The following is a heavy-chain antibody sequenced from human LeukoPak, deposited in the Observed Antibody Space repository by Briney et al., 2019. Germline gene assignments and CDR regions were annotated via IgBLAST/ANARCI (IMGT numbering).Heavy chain of an antibody. CDR3: AREDYDSSGYSNWFDP. V-gene: IGHV3-33*01. CDR2: IWYDGSNK. Sequence: GGSLRLSCAASGFTFSSYGMHWVRQAPGKGLEWVAVIWYDGSNKYYADSVKGRFTISRDNSKNTLYPQMNSLRAEDTAVYYCAREDYDSSGYSNWFDPWGQGTLVTVSS. CDR1: GFTFSSYG. D-gene: IGHD3-22*01. J-gene: IGHJ5*02.